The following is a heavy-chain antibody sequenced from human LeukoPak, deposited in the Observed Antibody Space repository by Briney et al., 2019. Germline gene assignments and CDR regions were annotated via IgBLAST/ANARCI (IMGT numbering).Heavy chain of an antibody. Sequence: ASVKVSCKASGGTFSSYAISWVRQAPGQGLEWMGGIIPIFGTANYAQKFQGRVTITADESTSTAYMELSSLRSEDSAVYYCARVKYNWNDIFENWFDPWGQGTLVTVSS. J-gene: IGHJ5*02. CDR2: IIPIFGTA. D-gene: IGHD1-1*01. CDR1: GGTFSSYA. CDR3: ARVKYNWNDIFENWFDP. V-gene: IGHV1-69*13.